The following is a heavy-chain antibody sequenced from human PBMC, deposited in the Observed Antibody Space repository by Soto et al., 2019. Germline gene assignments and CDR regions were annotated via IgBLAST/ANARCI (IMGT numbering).Heavy chain of an antibody. CDR2: ISGSCGTT. J-gene: IGHJ4*02. CDR1: GFTFNHYG. Sequence: EQLLESGGGLVQPGGSLTLSCAASGFTFNHYGMAWVRQAPGKGLEWVSVISGSCGTTYYADSVKGRFTISRDNSKSTVYLQMNSLRVEDTALYSCTKVIVLGASTIEFWGPGTLVTVSS. D-gene: IGHD6-6*01. V-gene: IGHV3-23*01. CDR3: TKVIVLGASTIEF.